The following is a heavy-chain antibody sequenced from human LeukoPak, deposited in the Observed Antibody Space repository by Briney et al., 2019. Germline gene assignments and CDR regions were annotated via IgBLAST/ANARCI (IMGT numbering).Heavy chain of an antibody. V-gene: IGHV3-21*01. CDR2: ISSSSSYI. D-gene: IGHD6-13*01. CDR1: GLTFSSYS. CDR3: ARDPWAAAAY. J-gene: IGHJ4*02. Sequence: GGSLRLSCAASGLTFSSYSMNWVRRAPGKGLEWVSSISSSSSYIYYADSVKGRFTIFRDNAKNSLYLQMNSLRAEDTAVYYCARDPWAAAAYWGQGTLVTVSS.